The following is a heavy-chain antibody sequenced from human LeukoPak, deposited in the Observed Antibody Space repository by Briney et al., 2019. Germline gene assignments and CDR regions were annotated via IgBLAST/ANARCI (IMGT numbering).Heavy chain of an antibody. V-gene: IGHV3-15*01. J-gene: IGHJ4*02. D-gene: IGHD3-22*01. CDR3: TTWLYYYDSSGYYGKYYFDY. Sequence: GGSLRLSCAASGFTFSNAWMSWVRQAPGKGLEWVGRTKSKTDGGTTDYAAPVKGRFTISRDDSKNTLYLQMNSLKTEDTAVYYCTTWLYYYDSSGYYGKYYFDYWGQGTLVTVSS. CDR2: TKSKTDGGTT. CDR1: GFTFSNAW.